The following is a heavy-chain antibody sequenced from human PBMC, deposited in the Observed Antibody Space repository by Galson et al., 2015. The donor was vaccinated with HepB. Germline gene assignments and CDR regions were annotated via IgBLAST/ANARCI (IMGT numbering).Heavy chain of an antibody. Sequence: SVKVSCKASGGTFSSYAISWVRQAPGQGLEWMGGIIPIFGTANYAQKFQGRVTITADESTSTAYMELSSLRSEDTAVYYCARGHLLGRITMVRGASGGMDVWGQGTTVTVSS. V-gene: IGHV1-69*13. D-gene: IGHD3-10*01. CDR2: IIPIFGTA. J-gene: IGHJ6*02. CDR3: ARGHLLGRITMVRGASGGMDV. CDR1: GGTFSSYA.